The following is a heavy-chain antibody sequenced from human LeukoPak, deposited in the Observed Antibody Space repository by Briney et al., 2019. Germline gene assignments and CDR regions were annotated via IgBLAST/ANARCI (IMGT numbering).Heavy chain of an antibody. D-gene: IGHD3-16*02. J-gene: IGHJ4*02. Sequence: GGSLRLSCAASGVTFSSYWMSWVRQAPGKGLEWVANIKQDGSKKYYVGSVKGRFTISRDNAKNSLYLQMNSLRAEDTAVYYCARHRTASDYWGQGTLVTVSS. V-gene: IGHV3-7*01. CDR2: IKQDGSKK. CDR3: ARHRTASDY. CDR1: GVTFSSYW.